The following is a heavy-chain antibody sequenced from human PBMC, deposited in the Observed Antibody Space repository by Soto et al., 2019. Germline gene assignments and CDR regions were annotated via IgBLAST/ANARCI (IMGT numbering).Heavy chain of an antibody. CDR1: GYSFTTYW. D-gene: IGHD6-13*01. CDR3: AIHSGPYSRTSPVTY. CDR2: IDPSDSYT. Sequence: PGESLNISCKGSGYSFTTYWISWVRQMPGKGLEWMGKIDPSDSYTNYSPSFQGHVTISTDKSINTAYLQWSSLKASDTAMYYCAIHSGPYSRTSPVTYWGQGTLVPASS. J-gene: IGHJ4*02. V-gene: IGHV5-10-1*01.